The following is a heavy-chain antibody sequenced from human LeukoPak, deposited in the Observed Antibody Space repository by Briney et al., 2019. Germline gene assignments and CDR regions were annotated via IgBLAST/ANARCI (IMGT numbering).Heavy chain of an antibody. D-gene: IGHD4-17*01. CDR1: GHSMSSAYS. CDR3: ARAGFYGDYEDWFDP. V-gene: IGHV4-38-2*02. J-gene: IGHJ5*02. CDR2: IFYSGTT. Sequence: SETLSLTCTVSGHSMSSAYSWGWLRQPPGKGLEWIGSIFYSGTTYYNPSLKSRITISLDTSTNQFSLKLSSVTAADTAVYYCARAGFYGDYEDWFDPWGRGTLVTVSS.